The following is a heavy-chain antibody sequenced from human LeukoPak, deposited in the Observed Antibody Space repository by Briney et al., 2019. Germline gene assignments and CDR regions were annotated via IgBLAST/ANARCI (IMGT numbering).Heavy chain of an antibody. CDR1: GFPLSDHY. V-gene: IGHV3-11*04. CDR2: ITSRGGSI. J-gene: IGHJ4*02. CDR3: GRDRGYSGSH. Sequence: GGSLRLSCVASGFPLSDHYMSWIRQAPGKGLEWVSYITSRGGSIYYANAVKGRFTISRDNAQNAVFLQMNRLRVEDTAVYYCGRDRGYSGSHWGQGTLVTVSS. D-gene: IGHD5-12*01.